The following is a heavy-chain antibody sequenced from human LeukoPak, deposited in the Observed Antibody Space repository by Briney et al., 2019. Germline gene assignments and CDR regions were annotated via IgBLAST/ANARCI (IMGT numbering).Heavy chain of an antibody. D-gene: IGHD2-2*01. J-gene: IGHJ6*03. CDR2: ISSSSSYI. Sequence: GGSLRLSCAASGFTFSSYGMHWVRQAPGKGLEWVSSISSSSSYIYYADSVKGRFTISRDNAKNSLYLQMNSLRAEDTAVYYCARDRSSLVWQYYMDVWGKGTTVTISS. CDR3: ARDRSSLVWQYYMDV. V-gene: IGHV3-21*01. CDR1: GFTFSSYG.